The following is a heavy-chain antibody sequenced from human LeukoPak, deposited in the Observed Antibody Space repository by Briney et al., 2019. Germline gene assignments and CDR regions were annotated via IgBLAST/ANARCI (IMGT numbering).Heavy chain of an antibody. J-gene: IGHJ4*02. CDR3: ARLEAGAGNTFDY. CDR2: IYYSGST. D-gene: IGHD6-13*01. V-gene: IGHV4-34*01. CDR1: GGSFSGDF. Sequence: PSETLSLTCAVYGGSFSGDFWSWIRQPPGKGLEWIGNIYYSGSTYYNPSLKSRVTISVDTSKNQFSLKVSSVTAADTAVYYCARLEAGAGNTFDYWGQGTLVTVSS.